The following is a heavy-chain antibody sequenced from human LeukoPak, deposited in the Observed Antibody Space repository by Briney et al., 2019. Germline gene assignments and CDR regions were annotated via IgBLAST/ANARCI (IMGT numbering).Heavy chain of an antibody. Sequence: PSETLSLTCTVSGGSISSSRYYWGWIRQPPGKGLEWIGSIYYSGSTYYNPSLKSRVTISVDTSKNQFSLKLSSVTAADTAVYYCARGSGLRYFDWDEAAYNDAFDIWGQGTMVTVSS. CDR1: GGSISSSRYY. J-gene: IGHJ3*02. CDR3: ARGSGLRYFDWDEAAYNDAFDI. V-gene: IGHV4-39*07. CDR2: IYYSGST. D-gene: IGHD3-9*01.